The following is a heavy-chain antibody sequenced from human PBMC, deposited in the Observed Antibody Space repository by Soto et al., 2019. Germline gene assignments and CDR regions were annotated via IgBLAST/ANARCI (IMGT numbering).Heavy chain of an antibody. CDR1: GYTFTSYA. CDR2: INAGNGNT. V-gene: IGHV1-3*01. D-gene: IGHD6-13*01. J-gene: IGHJ4*02. Sequence: ASVKVSCKASGYTFTSYAMHWVRQAPGQRLEWMGWINAGNGNTKYSRKFQGRVTITRDTSASTAYMELSSLRSEDTAVYYCARDRYSSSWSALYYFDYWGQGTLVTVSS. CDR3: ARDRYSSSWSALYYFDY.